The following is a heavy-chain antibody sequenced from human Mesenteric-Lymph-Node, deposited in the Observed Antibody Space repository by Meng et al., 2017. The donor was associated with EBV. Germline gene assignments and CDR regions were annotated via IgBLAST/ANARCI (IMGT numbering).Heavy chain of an antibody. V-gene: IGHV4-4*02. CDR1: GGSIYESHW. J-gene: IGHJ4*02. Sequence: VQLQESGPGLVKPSGTLSLTCAVSGGSIYESHWWSWVRQPPGKGLEWIGETYHSGSSNYSPSLKSRVSMSVDNSKNQFSLTLHSVTAADTAVYYCARGLGGSGKYHFDFWGPGILVTVSS. CDR3: ARGLGGSGKYHFDF. CDR2: TYHSGSS. D-gene: IGHD3-10*01.